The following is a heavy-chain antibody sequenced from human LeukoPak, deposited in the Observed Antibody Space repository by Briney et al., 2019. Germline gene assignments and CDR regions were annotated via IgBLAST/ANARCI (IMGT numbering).Heavy chain of an antibody. J-gene: IGHJ6*03. V-gene: IGHV1-2*02. CDR2: IKPSSGGT. Sequence: ASVKVSCKASGYTFTGYYIHWVRQAPGQGLEWMGWIKPSSGGTNYAQNFQGRVTMTRDTSISTAYMELSRLRSDDTAVYYCARGSPYYDILTGYPLTYYYYYMDVWGKGTTVTISS. CDR1: GYTFTGYY. D-gene: IGHD3-9*01. CDR3: ARGSPYYDILTGYPLTYYYYYMDV.